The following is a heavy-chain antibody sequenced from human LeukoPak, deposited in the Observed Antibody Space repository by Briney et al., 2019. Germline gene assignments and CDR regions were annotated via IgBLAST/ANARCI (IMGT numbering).Heavy chain of an antibody. D-gene: IGHD3-10*01. CDR3: ARDREFGTPSWNFDY. Sequence: SVKVSCKASGYTFTSYGISWVRQAPGQGLEWMGGIIPIFGTANYAQKFQGRVTITTDESTSTAYMELSSLRSEDTAVYYCARDREFGTPSWNFDYWGQGTLVTVSS. CDR1: GYTFTSYG. CDR2: IIPIFGTA. J-gene: IGHJ4*02. V-gene: IGHV1-69*05.